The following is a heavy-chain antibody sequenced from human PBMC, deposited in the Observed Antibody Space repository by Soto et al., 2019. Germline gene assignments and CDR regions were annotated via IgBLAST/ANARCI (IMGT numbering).Heavy chain of an antibody. V-gene: IGHV3-23*01. CDR1: GFAFSRYA. CDR2: LSGSGGNT. D-gene: IGHD2-2*01. Sequence: EVQLLESGGGLVQPGGSLRLSCAAPGFAFSRYAMSWVRQAPGKGLEWVSALSGSGGNTYYADSVRGRFTISRDNSRNTLYLQMNSLRAEDTAVYFCAKSGRVPAAINCRPSDAFDFWGQGTMVTVSS. CDR3: AKSGRVPAAINCRPSDAFDF. J-gene: IGHJ3*01.